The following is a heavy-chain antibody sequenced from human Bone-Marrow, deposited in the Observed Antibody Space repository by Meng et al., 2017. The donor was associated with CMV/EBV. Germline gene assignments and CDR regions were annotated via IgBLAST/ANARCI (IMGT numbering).Heavy chain of an antibody. V-gene: IGHV2-5*01. D-gene: IGHD3-22*01. Sequence: SGPTLVKPTQTLTLTCSFSGFTPSAGEVGVGWIRQPPGKALEWLALIYWNDDKKYNPSLKTRLTTSNDASKNHVVLIMTNMDPADTATYYCTHRPSYFDSSGPNYFDDWGQGILVTVSS. CDR2: IYWNDDK. J-gene: IGHJ4*02. CDR3: THRPSYFDSSGPNYFDD. CDR1: GFTPSAGEVG.